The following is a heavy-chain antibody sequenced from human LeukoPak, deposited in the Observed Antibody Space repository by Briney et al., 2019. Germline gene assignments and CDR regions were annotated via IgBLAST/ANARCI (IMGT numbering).Heavy chain of an antibody. CDR3: AKDRVAVGATYYFDY. D-gene: IGHD1-26*01. CDR1: GFTFSSIA. Sequence: PGGSLRLSCAASGFTFSSIAMSWVRQAPDKGLEWVSTISGSGGGTYYADSVKGRFTISRDDSKNTLNLQMNSLRAEDTAIYYCAKDRVAVGATYYFDYWGQGTLVTVSS. J-gene: IGHJ4*02. CDR2: ISGSGGGT. V-gene: IGHV3-23*01.